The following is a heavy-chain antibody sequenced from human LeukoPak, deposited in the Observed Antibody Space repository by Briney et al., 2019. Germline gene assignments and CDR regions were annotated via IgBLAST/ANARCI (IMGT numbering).Heavy chain of an antibody. CDR1: GASVSSGDHH. CDR3: ATYYVNGAGRGH. V-gene: IGHV4-61*08. CDR2: NMNT. J-gene: IGHJ4*02. D-gene: IGHD2-8*01. Sequence: SETLSLTCIVSGASVSSGDHHWSWIRHATGTGLEWIGHNMNTYYNPSLKSRVTISIDTSKNQFPLMLSTVTAADTAIYYCATYYVNGAGRGHWGPGTLVTVSS.